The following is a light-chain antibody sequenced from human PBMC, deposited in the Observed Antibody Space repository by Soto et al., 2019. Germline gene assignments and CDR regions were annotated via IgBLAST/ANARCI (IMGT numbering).Light chain of an antibody. CDR3: QQYGSSPTLT. V-gene: IGKV3-20*01. Sequence: EIVLTQYPGTLSLSPGERATLSWRASQSVSSNYLAWYQQKPGQAPRLLIYGASSRATGIPDRFSGSGSGTDFTLTISRLETEDFVVYYCQQYGSSPTLTFGGGTKVDIK. CDR1: QSVSSNY. CDR2: GAS. J-gene: IGKJ4*01.